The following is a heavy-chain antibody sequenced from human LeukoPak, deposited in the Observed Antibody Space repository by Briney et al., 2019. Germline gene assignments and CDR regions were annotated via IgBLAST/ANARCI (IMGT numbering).Heavy chain of an antibody. D-gene: IGHD3-9*01. Sequence: SVKVSCKASGYTFTSYGISWVRQAPGQGLEWMGWISAYNGNTNYAQKLQGRVTMTTDTSTSTAYMELRSLRSDDTAVYYCARVRLRYFDWLGMSFYYFDYWGQGTLVTVSS. CDR2: ISAYNGNT. CDR1: GYTFTSYG. J-gene: IGHJ4*02. CDR3: ARVRLRYFDWLGMSFYYFDY. V-gene: IGHV1-18*01.